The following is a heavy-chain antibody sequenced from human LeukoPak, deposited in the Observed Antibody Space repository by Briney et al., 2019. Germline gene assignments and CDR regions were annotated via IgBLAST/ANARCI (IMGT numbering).Heavy chain of an antibody. CDR2: ISSSGSTI. Sequence: GGPLRLSCAASGFTFSSYEMNWVRQAPGKGLEWVSYISSSGSTIYYADSVKGRFTISRDNAKNSLYLQMNSLRAEDTAVYYCANLDIVVVPAAIPYGMDVWGQGTTVTVPS. CDR3: ANLDIVVVPAAIPYGMDV. CDR1: GFTFSSYE. V-gene: IGHV3-48*03. J-gene: IGHJ6*02. D-gene: IGHD2-2*01.